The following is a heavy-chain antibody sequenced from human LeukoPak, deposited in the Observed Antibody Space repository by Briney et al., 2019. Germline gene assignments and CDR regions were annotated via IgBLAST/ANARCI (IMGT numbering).Heavy chain of an antibody. Sequence: GGSLRLSCAASGFTISSYGMHWVRQAPGKGLEWVAFIRYDGSNKYYADSVKGRFTISRDSSKNTLYLQMNSLRAEDTAVYYCAKDHCSSTSCYVFDYWGQGTLVTVSS. J-gene: IGHJ4*02. CDR1: GFTISSYG. CDR3: AKDHCSSTSCYVFDY. D-gene: IGHD2-2*01. CDR2: IRYDGSNK. V-gene: IGHV3-30*02.